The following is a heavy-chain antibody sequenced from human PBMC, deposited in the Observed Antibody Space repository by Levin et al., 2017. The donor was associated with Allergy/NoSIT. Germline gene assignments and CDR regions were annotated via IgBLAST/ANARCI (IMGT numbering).Heavy chain of an antibody. J-gene: IGHJ4*02. CDR3: GKDLTGGWSIDY. CDR2: ITAGGATN. Sequence: GESLKISCAASGFTFSSCAMHWVRQAPGKGLEWVAHITAGGATNFYADSVRGRFTISRDTSKNTLYLQMNSLRAEDAAVYYCGKDLTGGWSIDYWGQGALVTVSS. CDR1: GFTFSSCA. V-gene: IGHV3-30*18. D-gene: IGHD6-19*01.